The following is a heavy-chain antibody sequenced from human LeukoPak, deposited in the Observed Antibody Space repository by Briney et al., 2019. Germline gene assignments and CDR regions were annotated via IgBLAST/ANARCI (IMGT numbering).Heavy chain of an antibody. Sequence: GGSLRLSCAASGFTFSSYGMHWVRQAPGKGLEWVAVMWYDGSNKYYADSVKGRFTISRDNSKNTLYLQMNSLRAEDTAVYYCARDHSSGWYSDYFDYWGQGTLVTVSS. V-gene: IGHV3-33*01. J-gene: IGHJ4*02. CDR3: ARDHSSGWYSDYFDY. D-gene: IGHD6-19*01. CDR2: MWYDGSNK. CDR1: GFTFSSYG.